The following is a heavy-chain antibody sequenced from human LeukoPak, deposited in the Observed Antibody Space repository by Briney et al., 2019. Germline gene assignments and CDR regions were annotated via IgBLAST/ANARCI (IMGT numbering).Heavy chain of an antibody. V-gene: IGHV3-23*01. CDR2: ISGGGGSI. J-gene: IGHJ3*02. Sequence: GGSLRLSCAASGFTFSSYAMSWVRQAPGKGLEWVSGISGGGGSIHYADSVKGRFTISRDNSKNTLYLQMNSLRAEDTAVYYCAREYYYGSGGAFDIWGQGTMVTVSS. CDR1: GFTFSSYA. CDR3: AREYYYGSGGAFDI. D-gene: IGHD3-10*01.